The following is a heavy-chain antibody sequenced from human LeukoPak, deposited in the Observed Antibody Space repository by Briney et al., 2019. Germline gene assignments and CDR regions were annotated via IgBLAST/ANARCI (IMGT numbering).Heavy chain of an antibody. V-gene: IGHV4-4*07. CDR2: SHTSGST. CDR1: GGSISNSY. Sequence: SETLSLTCNVSGGSISNSYWNWIRQPAGRGLEWIGRSHTSGSTYYIPSLKRRVTMSLDTSNNHFSLKLTSVTAADTALYYCARGLNQYYFDSWGQGILVTVSS. D-gene: IGHD1-14*01. CDR3: ARGLNQYYFDS. J-gene: IGHJ4*02.